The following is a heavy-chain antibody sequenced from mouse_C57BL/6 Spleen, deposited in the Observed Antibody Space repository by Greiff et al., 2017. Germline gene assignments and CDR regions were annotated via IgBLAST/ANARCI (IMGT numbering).Heavy chain of an antibody. CDR1: GYTFTSYT. V-gene: IGHV1-4*01. D-gene: IGHD4-1*01. Sequence: VQLQQSGAELARPGASVKMSCKASGYTFTSYTMHWVKQRPGQGLEWIGYINPSSGYTKYNQKFKDKATLTADKSSSTAYMQLSSLTSEDSAVYYCAREELGLWYFDVWGTGTTVTVSS. J-gene: IGHJ1*03. CDR2: INPSSGYT. CDR3: AREELGLWYFDV.